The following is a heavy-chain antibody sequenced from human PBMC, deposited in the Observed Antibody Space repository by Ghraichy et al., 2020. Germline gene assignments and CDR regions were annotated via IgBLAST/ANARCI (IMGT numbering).Heavy chain of an antibody. CDR1: GYTFTGYY. CDR3: ARVLYYYDSSGYYY. D-gene: IGHD3-22*01. J-gene: IGHJ4*02. V-gene: IGHV1-2*06. CDR2: INPNSGGT. Sequence: ASVKVSCKASGYTFTGYYMHWVRQAPGQGLEWMGRINPNSGGTNYAQKFQGRVTMTRDTSISTAYMELSRLRSDDTAVYYCARVLYYYDSSGYYYWGQGTLVTVSS.